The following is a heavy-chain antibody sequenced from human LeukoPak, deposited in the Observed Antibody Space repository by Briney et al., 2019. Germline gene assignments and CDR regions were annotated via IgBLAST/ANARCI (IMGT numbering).Heavy chain of an antibody. CDR1: GGSIRNFS. CDR2: LYHNGST. CDR3: ARGRKYTSGYRVTELGSGYSDY. J-gene: IGHJ4*02. V-gene: IGHV4-59*01. D-gene: IGHD5-18*01. Sequence: SETLSLTCAVSGGSIRNFSWTWIRQSPGTGLKYIGNLYHNGSTNYHPSLQSRVSISVDTSKNQFSLKVSSVTAADTAVYYCARGRKYTSGYRVTELGSGYSDYWGQGTLVTVSS.